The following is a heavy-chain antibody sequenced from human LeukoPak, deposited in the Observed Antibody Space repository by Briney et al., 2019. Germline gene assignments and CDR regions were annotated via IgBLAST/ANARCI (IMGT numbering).Heavy chain of an antibody. V-gene: IGHV1-2*02. J-gene: IGHJ4*02. CDR2: INPNSGGT. CDR1: GYTFTDYY. CDR3: ARIGYNHYFDY. D-gene: IGHD5-24*01. Sequence: EASVKVSFKASGYTFTDYYLYWVRQAPGQGLEWMGWINPNSGGTNSARTFQGRVTMTRDTSITTAYLDLSRLRSDDTAVYYCARIGYNHYFDYWGQGTLVTVSS.